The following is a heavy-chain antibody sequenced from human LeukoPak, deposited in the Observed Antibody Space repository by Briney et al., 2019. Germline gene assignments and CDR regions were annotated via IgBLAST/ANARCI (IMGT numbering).Heavy chain of an antibody. J-gene: IGHJ4*02. V-gene: IGHV1-46*01. CDR1: GYTFTSYY. CDR2: INPSGGST. Sequence: ASVRVSCKASGYTFTSYYMHWVRQAPGQGLEWMGVINPSGGSTIYAHTFQGRVTMTRDTSTNTVYMELSSLRSEDTAVYYCARMSGWASTRKNYFDYWGQGTLVTVSS. CDR3: ARMSGWASTRKNYFDY. D-gene: IGHD2/OR15-2a*01.